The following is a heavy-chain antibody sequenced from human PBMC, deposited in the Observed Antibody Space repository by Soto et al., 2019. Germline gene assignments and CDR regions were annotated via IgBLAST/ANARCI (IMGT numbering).Heavy chain of an antibody. CDR2: IYYSGST. CDR1: GGSISSGGYY. CDR3: ARDLSGSYFPYFQH. D-gene: IGHD1-26*01. Sequence: LCGGSISSGGYYWSWIRQHPGKGLEWIGYIYYSGSTYYNPSLKSRVTISVDTSKTQFSLKLSSVTAADTAVYYCARDLSGSYFPYFQHWGQGTLVTVSS. V-gene: IGHV4-31*02. J-gene: IGHJ1*01.